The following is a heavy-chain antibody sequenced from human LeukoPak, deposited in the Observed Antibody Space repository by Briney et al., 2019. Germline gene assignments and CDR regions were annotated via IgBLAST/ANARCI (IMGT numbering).Heavy chain of an antibody. CDR3: ASTSGYDFGTDFDY. V-gene: IGHV1-2*02. CDR1: GYTFNSYG. D-gene: IGHD5-12*01. Sequence: GASVKVSCKASGYTFNSYGITWVRQAPGQGLEWMGWINPDSGGTDYEQKFQGRVTMTRDTSISTAYMELSRLRSDDTAVYYCASTSGYDFGTDFDYWGQGTLVTVSS. J-gene: IGHJ4*02. CDR2: INPDSGGT.